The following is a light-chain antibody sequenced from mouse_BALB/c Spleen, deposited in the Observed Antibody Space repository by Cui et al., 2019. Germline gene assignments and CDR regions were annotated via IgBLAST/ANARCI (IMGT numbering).Light chain of an antibody. CDR3: HQWSSYPWT. J-gene: IGKJ1*01. Sequence: QIVLTQSPAIMSASLREEITLTCSASSSVSYMHWYQQKSGTSPKLLIYSTSNLASGVPSRFSGSGSGTFYSLTISSVEAEDAADYYCHQWSSYPWTFGGGTKLE. CDR1: SSVSY. V-gene: IGKV4-80*01. CDR2: STS.